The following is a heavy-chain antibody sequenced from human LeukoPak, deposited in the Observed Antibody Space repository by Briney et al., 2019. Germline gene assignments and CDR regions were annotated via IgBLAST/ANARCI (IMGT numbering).Heavy chain of an antibody. V-gene: IGHV4-34*01. D-gene: IGHD6-13*01. CDR3: ARWGRVAAAAFDP. CDR1: GGSFSGYY. J-gene: IGHJ5*02. CDR2: INHSGST. Sequence: SETLSLTCAVYGGSFSGYYWSWIRPPPGEGLEWIGEINHSGSTNYNPSLKSRVTISVDTSKNQFSLKLSSVTAADTAVYYCARWGRVAAAAFDPWGQGTLVTVSS.